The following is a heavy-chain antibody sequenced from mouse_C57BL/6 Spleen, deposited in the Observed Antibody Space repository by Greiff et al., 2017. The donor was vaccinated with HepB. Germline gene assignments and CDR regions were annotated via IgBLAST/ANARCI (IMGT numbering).Heavy chain of an antibody. CDR3: SRLFITTVVAHWYFDV. J-gene: IGHJ1*03. V-gene: IGHV5-4*01. D-gene: IGHD1-1*01. CDR1: GFTFSSYA. CDR2: ISDGGSYT. Sequence: EVQVVESGGGLVKPGGSLKLSCAASGFTFSSYAMSWVRQTPEKRLEWVATISDGGSYTYYPDNVKGRFTISRDNAKNNLYLQMSHLKSEDTAMYYCSRLFITTVVAHWYFDVWGTGTTVTVSS.